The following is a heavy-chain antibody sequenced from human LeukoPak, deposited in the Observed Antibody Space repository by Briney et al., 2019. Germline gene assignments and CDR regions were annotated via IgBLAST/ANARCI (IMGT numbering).Heavy chain of an antibody. Sequence: SETLSLTCTVSGGSISSYYWSWIRQPPGKGLEWIGYIYYSGSTNYNPSLKSRVTISVDTSKNQFSLKLSSVTAADTAVYYCARETVTTFRHYGMDVWGQGTTVTVSS. D-gene: IGHD4-17*01. CDR2: IYYSGST. V-gene: IGHV4-59*01. CDR1: GGSISSYY. CDR3: ARETVTTFRHYGMDV. J-gene: IGHJ6*02.